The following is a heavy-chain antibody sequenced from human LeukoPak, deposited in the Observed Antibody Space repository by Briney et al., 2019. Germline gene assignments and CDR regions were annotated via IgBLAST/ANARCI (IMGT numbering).Heavy chain of an antibody. V-gene: IGHV1-2*02. D-gene: IGHD5-12*01. CDR3: ARQSSGGYGLGY. J-gene: IGHJ4*02. CDR1: GYTFTGNY. CDR2: INPNSGGT. Sequence: ASVKVSCKASGYTFTGNYMHWVRQTPGQGLEWMGWINPNSGGTNYAQKFQGRVTMTRDTSISTAYMELSRLRSDDTAVYYWARQSSGGYGLGYWGQGTLVTVSS.